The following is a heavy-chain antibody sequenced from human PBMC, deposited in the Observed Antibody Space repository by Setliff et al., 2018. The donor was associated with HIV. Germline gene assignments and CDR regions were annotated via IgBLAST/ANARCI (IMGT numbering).Heavy chain of an antibody. Sequence: GGLVKVSCKPSGYTFTNYDTNWVRQAAGQGLEWMGWMNPDSRNTGYAQRFEGSVTMTWDTSISTAYMELNNVKFEDTAIYYCARARTDYYDRRRRSHYYIDVWARGATVTVSS. V-gene: IGHV1-8*02. J-gene: IGHJ6*03. CDR1: GYTFTNYD. CDR2: MNPDSRNT. D-gene: IGHD3-22*01. CDR3: ARARTDYYDRRRRSHYYIDV.